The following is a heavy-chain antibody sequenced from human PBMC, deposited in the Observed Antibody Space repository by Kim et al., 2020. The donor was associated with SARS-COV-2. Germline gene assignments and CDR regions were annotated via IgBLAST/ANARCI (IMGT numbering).Heavy chain of an antibody. Sequence: GSSTSYADSVKGRFTISRDNAKNTLYLQMNSLRAEDTAVYYCASGGATPIWGQGTMVTVSS. J-gene: IGHJ3*02. D-gene: IGHD1-26*01. CDR2: GSST. V-gene: IGHV3-74*01. CDR3: ASGGATPI.